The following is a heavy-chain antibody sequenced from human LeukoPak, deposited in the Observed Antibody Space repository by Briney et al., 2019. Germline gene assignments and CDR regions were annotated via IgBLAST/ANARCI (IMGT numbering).Heavy chain of an antibody. V-gene: IGHV3-23*01. CDR1: GFTFGSYG. CDR3: AIMHGYYDGSGYWVQ. Sequence: GGSLRLSCAASGFTFGSYGMSWVRQAPGKGLEWVSFISPSGDRTSYADSVEGRFTISRDNPRDTLYLQMNSLRDEDTAGYYCAIMHGYYDGSGYWVQWGQGTLVTVSS. D-gene: IGHD3-22*01. CDR2: ISPSGDRT. J-gene: IGHJ4*02.